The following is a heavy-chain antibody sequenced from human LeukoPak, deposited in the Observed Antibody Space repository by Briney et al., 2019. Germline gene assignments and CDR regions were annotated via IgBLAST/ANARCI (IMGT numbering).Heavy chain of an antibody. CDR3: TRDES. CDR2: IKSDGSVK. V-gene: IGHV3-7*05. J-gene: IGHJ5*02. CDR1: GYTFSDYG. Sequence: PGGSLRLSCTASGYTFSDYGMHWVRQAPGKGLEWVANIKSDGSVKYYVDSVKGRFTISRDNAKNSLYLQMNSLRDEDTAVYYCTRDESWGQGTLVTVSS.